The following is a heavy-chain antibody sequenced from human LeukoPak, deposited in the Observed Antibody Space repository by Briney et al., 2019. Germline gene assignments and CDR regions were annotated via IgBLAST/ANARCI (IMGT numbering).Heavy chain of an antibody. J-gene: IGHJ4*02. Sequence: GGSLRLSCEASGFTFSSYGMHWVRQAPGKGLEWVAVIWYDGNKKYYGDSVKGRFTISRDNSKNTLYLQMNSLRGEDTAIYYCARDLAARHFDYWGQGTLVTVSS. V-gene: IGHV3-33*01. CDR3: ARDLAARHFDY. CDR1: GFTFSSYG. D-gene: IGHD6-6*01. CDR2: IWYDGNKK.